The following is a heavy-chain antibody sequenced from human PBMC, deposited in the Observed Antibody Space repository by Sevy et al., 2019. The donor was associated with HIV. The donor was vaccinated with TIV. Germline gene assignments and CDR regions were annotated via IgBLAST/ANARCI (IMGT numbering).Heavy chain of an antibody. CDR3: ARAFNTFGGVIALDAFDI. J-gene: IGHJ3*02. Sequence: ASVKVSCKASGYTFTGYYMHWVRQAPGQGLEWMGRINPNSGGTNYAQKFQGRVTMTRDTSISTAYMELSRLRSDDTAVYYCARAFNTFGGVIALDAFDIWGQGTMVTVSS. V-gene: IGHV1-2*06. D-gene: IGHD3-16*02. CDR2: INPNSGGT. CDR1: GYTFTGYY.